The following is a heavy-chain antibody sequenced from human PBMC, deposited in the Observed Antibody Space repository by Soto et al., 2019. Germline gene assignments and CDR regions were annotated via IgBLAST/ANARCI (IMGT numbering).Heavy chain of an antibody. CDR2: ISFDGGDK. J-gene: IGHJ4*02. D-gene: IGHD3-10*01. V-gene: IGHV3-30*18. Sequence: QVQLVESGGGVVQPGRSLRLSCAASGFTFSNYGMHWVRRDPGKGLEWVAVISFDGGDKKSADSVKGRFTISRDNSKNTLDLQMNSLRAEDTAVYYCAKDSGRGSADYFFDYWGRGTLVTVSS. CDR1: GFTFSNYG. CDR3: AKDSGRGSADYFFDY.